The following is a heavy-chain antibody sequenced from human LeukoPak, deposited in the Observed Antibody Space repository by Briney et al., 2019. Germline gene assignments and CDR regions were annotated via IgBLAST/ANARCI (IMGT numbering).Heavy chain of an antibody. CDR2: IYYSGST. CDR1: GGSISSRSYY. J-gene: IGHJ4*02. CDR3: ARLHSHYGGDY. Sequence: SETLSLTCTVSGGSISSRSYYWGWVRQPPGKGLEWIGNIYYSGSTYYNPSFKSRVTISVDTSKNQFSLKLSSVAAADTAVYYCARLHSHYGGDYWGQGTLVTVSS. V-gene: IGHV4-39*01. D-gene: IGHD4-17*01.